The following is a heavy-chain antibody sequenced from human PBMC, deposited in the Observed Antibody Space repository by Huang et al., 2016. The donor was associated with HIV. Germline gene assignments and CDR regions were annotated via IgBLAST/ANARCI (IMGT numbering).Heavy chain of an antibody. CDR3: ARDYFPYESSGYLLDY. J-gene: IGHJ4*02. CDR2: MNSDGSRR. CDR1: GFTFAKYW. V-gene: IGHV3-74*01. D-gene: IGHD3-22*01. Sequence: EVQLVESRGGLVQPGGSLRLSCVASGFTFAKYWMHWVRQAPGKGLLLVSRMNSDGSRRDSADAVRGRFTVSRDYAKNTVYLQMNSLRAEDTAVYYCARDYFPYESSGYLLDYWGQGTLVTVSS.